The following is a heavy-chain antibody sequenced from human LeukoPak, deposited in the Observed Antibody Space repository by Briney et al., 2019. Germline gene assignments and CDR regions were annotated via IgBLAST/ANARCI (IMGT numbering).Heavy chain of an antibody. J-gene: IGHJ4*02. V-gene: IGHV3-23*01. CDR1: GFTFSSYA. D-gene: IGHD2-21*02. CDR2: ISGSGRSP. Sequence: GGSLRLSCAASGFTFSSYALSWVRQAPGKGLEWVSAISGSGRSPYYADSVKGRFTISRDNSKNTLYLQMNSLRAEDTAVFYCAKDDSFDYWGQGTLVTISS. CDR3: AKDDSFDY.